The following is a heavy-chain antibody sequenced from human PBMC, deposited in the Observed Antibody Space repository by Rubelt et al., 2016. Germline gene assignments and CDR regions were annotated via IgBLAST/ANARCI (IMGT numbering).Heavy chain of an antibody. CDR2: ISSSGDST. D-gene: IGHD5-18*01. V-gene: IGHV3-23*01. J-gene: IGHJ4*02. Sequence: NRGEWVSAISSSGDSTYYVDSVKGRFTISRDNSKNTLYLQMNSLRAEDTAVYYCARAPWIQLWLDWGQGTLVTVSS. CDR3: ARAPWIQLWLD.